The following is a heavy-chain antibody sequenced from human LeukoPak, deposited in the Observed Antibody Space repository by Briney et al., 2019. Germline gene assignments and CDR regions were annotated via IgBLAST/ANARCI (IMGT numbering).Heavy chain of an antibody. V-gene: IGHV4-59*01. CDR2: IYYTGST. CDR3: ARKRGYYGSGSFDY. CDR1: GASISSYY. J-gene: IGHJ4*02. Sequence: SETLSLTCSVSGASISSYYWSWIRQPPGKGLEWIAYIYYTGSTNYNPSLKSRVTMSLDTSKNQFSLMVNSVTTTDTAVYYCARKRGYYGSGSFDYWGQGNPVTVSS. D-gene: IGHD3-10*01.